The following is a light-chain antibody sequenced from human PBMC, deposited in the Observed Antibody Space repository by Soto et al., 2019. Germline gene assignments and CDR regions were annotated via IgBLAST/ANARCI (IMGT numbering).Light chain of an antibody. CDR3: QHYNSYSEA. J-gene: IGKJ1*01. Sequence: EMHMTHPPSRRSASVGNKVTISCXASQTMSSWLAWYEQKPGKAPKLLIYKASTLKSGVPSRFSGSGSGTEFTLTISSLQPDDFATYYCQHYNSYSEAFGQASTV. V-gene: IGKV1-5*03. CDR1: QTMSSW. CDR2: KAS.